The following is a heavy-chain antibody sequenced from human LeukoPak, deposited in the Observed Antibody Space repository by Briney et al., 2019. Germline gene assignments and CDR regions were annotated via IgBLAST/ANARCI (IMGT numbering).Heavy chain of an antibody. J-gene: IGHJ4*02. Sequence: GGSLRLSCAASGFTFSTHIMHWVRQAPGKGPEWVAVIEPDETTKYHADSVKGRFTISRDNSENTLYLQLDSLRSEDTGLYYCVRQSTGLDYWGQGTLVTVSS. CDR2: IEPDETTK. CDR1: GFTFSTHI. CDR3: VRQSTGLDY. D-gene: IGHD5/OR15-5a*01. V-gene: IGHV3-30-3*01.